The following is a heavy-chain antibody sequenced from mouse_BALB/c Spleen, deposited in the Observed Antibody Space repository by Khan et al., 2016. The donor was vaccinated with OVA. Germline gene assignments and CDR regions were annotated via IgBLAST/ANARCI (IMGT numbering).Heavy chain of an antibody. D-gene: IGHD3-1*01. CDR2: INPSNGGT. J-gene: IGHJ3*01. Sequence: QVQLQQSGAELVKPGASVKLSCKASGYAFTNYQMYWVKQRPGQGLEWIGEINPSNGGTNFNEKFRSKATLTVDKSSSTAYMKLSSLTSDGSALYYCTRGGYGGFAYWGQGTLVTVSA. V-gene: IGHV1S81*02. CDR1: GYAFTNYQ. CDR3: TRGGYGGFAY.